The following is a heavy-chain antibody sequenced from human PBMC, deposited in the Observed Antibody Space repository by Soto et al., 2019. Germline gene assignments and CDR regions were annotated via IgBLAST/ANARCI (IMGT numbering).Heavy chain of an antibody. V-gene: IGHV4-4*02. CDR3: ARDQNGSGIYYTRYFDS. J-gene: IGHJ4*02. Sequence: LISAVSGGSINSLYWWRWVRQSPGKGLEWIGEIYHSGSTNYNPSLKSRVTISVDKSKNQFSLNLSSVTAADTAVYYCARDQNGSGIYYTRYFDSWGQGTLVTV. CDR2: IYHSGST. D-gene: IGHD3-10*01. CDR1: GGSINSLYW.